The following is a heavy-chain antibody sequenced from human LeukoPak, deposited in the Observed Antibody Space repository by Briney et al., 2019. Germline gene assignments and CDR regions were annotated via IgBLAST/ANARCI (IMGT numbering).Heavy chain of an antibody. J-gene: IGHJ4*02. CDR2: ISYDGSNK. V-gene: IGHV3-30-3*01. Sequence: PGRSLRLSCAASGFTFSSYAMHWVRQAPGKELEWVAVISYDGSNKYYADSVKGRFTISRDNSKNTLYLQMNSLRAEDTAVYYCARTVGGGSYRRQNFDYWGQGTLVTVSS. CDR1: GFTFSSYA. D-gene: IGHD1-26*01. CDR3: ARTVGGGSYRRQNFDY.